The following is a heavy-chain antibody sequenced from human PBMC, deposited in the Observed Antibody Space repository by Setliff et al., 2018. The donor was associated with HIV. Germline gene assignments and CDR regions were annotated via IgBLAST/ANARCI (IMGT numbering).Heavy chain of an antibody. CDR3: ARHTLSLNPFDP. Sequence: LSLTCIVSGGSIGSDSYYWGWIRQPPGKALEWIGYIYNSGSTNYNPSLRSRGTISVDTSKNQFSLKLRSVTAADTAVYYCARHTLSLNPFDPWGQGTLVTVS. D-gene: IGHD2-2*02. CDR2: IYNSGST. J-gene: IGHJ5*02. CDR1: GGSIGSDSYY. V-gene: IGHV4-61*05.